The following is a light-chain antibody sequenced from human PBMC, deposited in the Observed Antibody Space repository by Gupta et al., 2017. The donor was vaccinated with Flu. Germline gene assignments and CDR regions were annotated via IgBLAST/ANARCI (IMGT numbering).Light chain of an antibody. CDR3: QQYNKWPPYT. V-gene: IGKV3-15*01. Sequence: ATLSLSPGERATLPCRASESVSSNVAWYQHKPGQAPRLLIYGASTRATGIPARFSGSGSRTQFTLTISSLQSEDFALYYCQQYNKWPPYTFGQGTKLEIK. CDR1: ESVSSN. CDR2: GAS. J-gene: IGKJ2*01.